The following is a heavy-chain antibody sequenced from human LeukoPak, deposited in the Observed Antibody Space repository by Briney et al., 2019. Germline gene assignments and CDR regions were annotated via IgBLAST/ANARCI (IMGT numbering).Heavy chain of an antibody. CDR3: ARQLYYYDSSGDPDD. J-gene: IGHJ4*02. CDR2: IKHKGGDT. Sequence: GGSLRLSCAASGFTFTSYCMSWVRQAPGKGLEWVAKIKHKGGDTYYVQNVKGGFTITRNNAKNTVYLHMNSRRAEDTPVYYCARQLYYYDSSGDPDDWGQATLVT. V-gene: IGHV3-7*02. D-gene: IGHD3-22*01. CDR1: GFTFTSYC.